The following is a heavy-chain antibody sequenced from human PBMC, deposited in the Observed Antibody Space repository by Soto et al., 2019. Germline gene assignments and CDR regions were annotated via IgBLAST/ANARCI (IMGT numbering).Heavy chain of an antibody. CDR2: INAGNGNT. V-gene: IGHV1-3*01. D-gene: IGHD3-22*01. J-gene: IGHJ4*02. Sequence: ASVKVSCKASGYTFTSYAMHWVRQAPGQRLEWMGWINAGNGNTKYSQKFQGRVTITRGTSASTAYMELSSLRSEDTAVYYCAREYYDSSGFPEYYFDYWGQGTLVTVS. CDR3: AREYYDSSGFPEYYFDY. CDR1: GYTFTSYA.